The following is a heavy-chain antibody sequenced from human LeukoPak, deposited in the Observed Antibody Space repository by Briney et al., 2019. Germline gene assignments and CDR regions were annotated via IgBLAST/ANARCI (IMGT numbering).Heavy chain of an antibody. Sequence: GGSLRLPCAASGLTFNIYAMTWVRQAPGKGLEWVSAISGRGANTYYADSVKGRFTISRDNFKNTLSLQMDSLTAEDTAVYYCARDAGQCSSSGCYTGELQDWGQGTLVIVSA. D-gene: IGHD2-2*02. CDR2: ISGRGANT. CDR3: ARDAGQCSSSGCYTGELQD. J-gene: IGHJ1*01. CDR1: GLTFNIYA. V-gene: IGHV3-23*01.